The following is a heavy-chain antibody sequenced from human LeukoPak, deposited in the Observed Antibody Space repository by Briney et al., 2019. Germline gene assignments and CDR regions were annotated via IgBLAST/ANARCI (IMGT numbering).Heavy chain of an antibody. CDR2: ISGSGGST. Sequence: GASLRLSCAASVFTFSSYAMSWVRQAPGKGPEWVSAISGSGGSTFYADSVKGRLTISRDISKNTLYLQMHCVRAGDMVVYNCAKMRVWGVINSYCHYWGRGTLVSVSS. D-gene: IGHD3-10*01. V-gene: IGHV3-23*01. CDR1: VFTFSSYA. J-gene: IGHJ4*02. CDR3: AKMRVWGVINSYCHY.